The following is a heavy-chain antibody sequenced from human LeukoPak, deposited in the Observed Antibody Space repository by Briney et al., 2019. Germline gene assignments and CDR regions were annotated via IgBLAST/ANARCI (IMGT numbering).Heavy chain of an antibody. V-gene: IGHV3-48*03. J-gene: IGHJ4*02. CDR2: ISSSAHTI. Sequence: GGSLRLSCAASGFTFSSYEMNWVRQAPGKGPEWVSYISSSAHTIYYADSVKGRFTISRDNAKNSLYLQMNSLRAEDTAVYYCARDLGYFIDFWGQGTLVTVSS. CDR1: GFTFSSYE. CDR3: ARDLGYFIDF. D-gene: IGHD2-15*01.